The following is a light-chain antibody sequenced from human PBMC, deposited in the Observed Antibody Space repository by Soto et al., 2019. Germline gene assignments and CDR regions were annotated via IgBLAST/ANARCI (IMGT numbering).Light chain of an antibody. Sequence: QSVLTQPRSVSGSPGQSVTISCTGTNSDVGHYNYVSWYQQHPGKAPKLIIFDVDKRPSGVPDRFSGSKSGNTASLTISVLQAEEEGAYYCCSYAGSPWIFGRGAKLPVL. CDR2: DVD. J-gene: IGLJ2*01. V-gene: IGLV2-11*01. CDR1: NSDVGHYNY. CDR3: CSYAGSPWI.